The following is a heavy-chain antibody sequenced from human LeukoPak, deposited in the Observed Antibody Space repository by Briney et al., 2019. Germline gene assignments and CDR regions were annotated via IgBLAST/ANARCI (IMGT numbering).Heavy chain of an antibody. V-gene: IGHV3-73*01. Sequence: PGGSLRLSCEASGFSFSDSAMHWARQASGKGLEWVGRIRSKTNTYATAYAASVKGRFTIYRDDSKNTAYLQMNSLKTEDTAVYYCSRHGNNNDVFDIWGQGTMVTVSS. CDR3: SRHGNNNDVFDI. J-gene: IGHJ3*02. CDR2: IRSKTNTYAT. CDR1: GFSFSDSA. D-gene: IGHD1-1*01.